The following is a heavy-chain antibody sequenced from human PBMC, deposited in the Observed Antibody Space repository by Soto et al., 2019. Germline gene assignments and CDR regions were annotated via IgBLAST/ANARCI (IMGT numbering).Heavy chain of an antibody. CDR1: GGSISSSSYY. CDR2: IYYSGST. CDR3: VVITFGGVIVP. V-gene: IGHV4-39*01. D-gene: IGHD3-16*02. Sequence: LLTMSLTWTVAGGSISSSSYYCGWISQPPGKGLEWIGSIYYSGSTYYNPSLKSRVTISVDTSKNQSSLKLSSVTAADTAVYYCVVITFGGVIVPWGQGTLVTVSS. J-gene: IGHJ5*02.